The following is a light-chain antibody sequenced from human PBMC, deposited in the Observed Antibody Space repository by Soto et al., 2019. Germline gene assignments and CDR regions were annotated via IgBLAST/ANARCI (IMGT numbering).Light chain of an antibody. CDR2: DVS. Sequence: EIVLTQYTVTLSLSPGERATLSCRASQSVSSRLAWYQQKPGQAPRLLIYDVSNRATGIPARFSGSGSGTDFALTISSLEPEDFAVYYCQQRDYWQVTFGQGTLLEIK. CDR1: QSVSSR. CDR3: QQRDYWQVT. J-gene: IGKJ5*01. V-gene: IGKV3-11*01.